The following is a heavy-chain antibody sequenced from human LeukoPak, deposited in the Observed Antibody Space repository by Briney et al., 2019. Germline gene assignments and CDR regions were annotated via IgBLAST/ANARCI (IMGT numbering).Heavy chain of an antibody. CDR3: ARDLLNDEGSSYFFDQ. CDR1: GSTFSSYS. D-gene: IGHD2-2*01. CDR2: ISKSSDRI. Sequence: GGSLRLSCAASGSTFSSYSMNWVRRAPGKGLEWVSYISKSSDRIYHADSVKGRFTISRDNAKNSLYLQMDSLRAEDTAVYYCARDLLNDEGSSYFFDQWGQGTLVTVSS. V-gene: IGHV3-48*04. J-gene: IGHJ4*02.